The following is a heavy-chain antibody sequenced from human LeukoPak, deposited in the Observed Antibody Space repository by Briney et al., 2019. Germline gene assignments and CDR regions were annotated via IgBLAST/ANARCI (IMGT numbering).Heavy chain of an antibody. Sequence: GGSLRLSCAASGFTFSSYAMHWVRQAPGKGLEWVAVIWYDGSNKYYADSVKGRFTISRDNAKNSLYLQMNSLRAEDTAVYFCARLRYYAVDVWGQGTTVIVSS. CDR2: IWYDGSNK. CDR1: GFTFSSYA. CDR3: ARLRYYAVDV. V-gene: IGHV3-33*01. J-gene: IGHJ6*02.